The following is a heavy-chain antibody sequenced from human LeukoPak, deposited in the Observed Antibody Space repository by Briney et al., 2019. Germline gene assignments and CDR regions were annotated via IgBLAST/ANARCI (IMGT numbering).Heavy chain of an antibody. CDR2: ISSSGSTI. CDR1: GFTFSDYY. CDR3: ARDRQAYYYMDV. V-gene: IGHV3-11*01. Sequence: GGSLRLSCAASGFTFSDYYMSWIRQAPGKGLEGVSYISSSGSTIYYADSVKGRFTISRDNAKNSLYLQMDSLRAEDTAVYYCARDRQAYYYMDVWGKGTTVTVSS. J-gene: IGHJ6*03.